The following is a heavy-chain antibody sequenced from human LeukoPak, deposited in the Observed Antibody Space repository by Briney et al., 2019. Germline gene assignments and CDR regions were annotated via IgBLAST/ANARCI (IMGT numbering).Heavy chain of an antibody. CDR2: INTNGSTT. V-gene: IGHV3-74*01. Sequence: GGSLRLSCAASGFTFSTYYMHWVRQAPGKGLVWVSHINTNGSTTRYAEAVKGRFTVSRDNAKNTVYLQMNSLRAEDTAVYYCAKVRAPIWSGYSYGMDVWGQGTTVTVSS. CDR3: AKVRAPIWSGYSYGMDV. J-gene: IGHJ6*02. D-gene: IGHD3-3*01. CDR1: GFTFSTYY.